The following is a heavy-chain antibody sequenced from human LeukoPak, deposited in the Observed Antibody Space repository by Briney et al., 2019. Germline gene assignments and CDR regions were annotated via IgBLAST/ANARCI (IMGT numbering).Heavy chain of an antibody. Sequence: SETLSLTCTVSGGSITSGSYYWSWIRQPAGKGLEWIGRIYTSGSTNYNPSLKSRVTISGDASKNQFSLRLTSVTAADTAVYYCARDPSNDAFDIWGQGTMVTVSS. J-gene: IGHJ3*02. D-gene: IGHD1-1*01. V-gene: IGHV4-61*02. CDR1: GGSITSGSYY. CDR3: ARDPSNDAFDI. CDR2: IYTSGST.